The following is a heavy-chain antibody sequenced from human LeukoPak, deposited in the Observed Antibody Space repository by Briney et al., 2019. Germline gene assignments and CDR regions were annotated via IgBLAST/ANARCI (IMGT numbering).Heavy chain of an antibody. Sequence: GGSLRLSCAASGFTFSTYSMNWVRQAPGRGLEWVSYISGFTSTIYYADSVKGRFTISRDNGKNSLYLQMNSLRDEDTALYYCTRDAAAAGTYWYFDLWGRGTLVTVSS. V-gene: IGHV3-48*02. CDR3: TRDAAAAGTYWYFDL. J-gene: IGHJ2*01. D-gene: IGHD6-13*01. CDR2: ISGFTSTI. CDR1: GFTFSTYS.